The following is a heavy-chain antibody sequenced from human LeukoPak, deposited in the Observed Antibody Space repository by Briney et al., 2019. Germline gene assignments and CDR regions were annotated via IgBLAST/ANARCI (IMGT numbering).Heavy chain of an antibody. J-gene: IGHJ4*02. D-gene: IGHD1-26*01. CDR3: ARDRWGSYSFDY. CDR2: INQDGSEK. Sequence: QPGGSLRLSCAASGFTFSNYWMSWVRQAPGKGLEWVANINQDGSEKYYVASVKGRFTISRDNAKNSLYLQMSSLRAEDMAVYYCARDRWGSYSFDYWGQGTLVTVSS. CDR1: GFTFSNYW. V-gene: IGHV3-7*05.